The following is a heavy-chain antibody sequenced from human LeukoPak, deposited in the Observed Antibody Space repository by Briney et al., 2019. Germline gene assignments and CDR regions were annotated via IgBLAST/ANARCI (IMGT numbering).Heavy chain of an antibody. Sequence: ASVKVSCKASGYTFTGYYMHWVRQAPGQGLEWMGWINPNSGGTNYAQKFQGRVTMTRDTSISTAYMELSRLRSDETAVYYCASLEPYDYVWGSLRLDYWGQGTLVTVSS. CDR3: ASLEPYDYVWGSLRLDY. J-gene: IGHJ4*02. D-gene: IGHD3-16*01. CDR1: GYTFTGYY. V-gene: IGHV1-2*02. CDR2: INPNSGGT.